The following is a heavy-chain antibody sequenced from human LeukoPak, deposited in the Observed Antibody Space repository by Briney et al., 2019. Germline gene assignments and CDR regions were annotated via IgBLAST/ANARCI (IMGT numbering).Heavy chain of an antibody. D-gene: IGHD5-18*01. J-gene: IGHJ4*02. Sequence: SETLSLTCTVSGGSISSGGYYWSWIRQHPGKGLEWIGYIYYSGSTYYNPSLKSRVTISVDTSKNQFSLKLSSVTAADTAVYYCARVNSYGQMPYFDCWGQGTLVTVSS. CDR3: ARVNSYGQMPYFDC. CDR1: GGSISSGGYY. CDR2: IYYSGST. V-gene: IGHV4-31*03.